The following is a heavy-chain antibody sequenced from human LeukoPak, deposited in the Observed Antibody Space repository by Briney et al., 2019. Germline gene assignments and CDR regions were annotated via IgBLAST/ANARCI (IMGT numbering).Heavy chain of an antibody. D-gene: IGHD6-13*01. J-gene: IGHJ4*02. Sequence: GGSLRLSCAASGFTSSSYAMSWVRQAPGKGLEWVSAISGSGGSTYYADSVRGRFTISRDNSKNTLYLQMNSVRAEDTAVYYCAKGSSPLGFFDYWGQGTLVTVSS. CDR3: AKGSSPLGFFDY. CDR1: GFTSSSYA. V-gene: IGHV3-23*01. CDR2: ISGSGGST.